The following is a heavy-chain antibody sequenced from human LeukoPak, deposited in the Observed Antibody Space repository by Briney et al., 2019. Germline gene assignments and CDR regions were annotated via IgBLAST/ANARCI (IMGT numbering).Heavy chain of an antibody. J-gene: IGHJ4*02. V-gene: IGHV3-11*01. CDR2: ISFSGSPT. Sequence: GGSLRLSCAASGFTFSDYYMSWIRQAAGKGLEWVSYISFSGSPTQYADSVKGRFTISRDNAKNSLYLQMNSLRDEDTAVYYCARDRAYYYDSSGYYYFDHWGQGTLFTVSS. CDR3: ARDRAYYYDSSGYYYFDH. D-gene: IGHD3-22*01. CDR1: GFTFSDYY.